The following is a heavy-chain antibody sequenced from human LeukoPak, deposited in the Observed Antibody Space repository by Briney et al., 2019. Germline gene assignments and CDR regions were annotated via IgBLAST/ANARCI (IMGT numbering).Heavy chain of an antibody. CDR2: INTDGCST. CDR3: AREGYCTGGNCYSPDYFDW. V-gene: IGHV3-74*01. D-gene: IGHD2-15*01. J-gene: IGHJ4*02. CDR1: IFSFSNYC. Sequence: GRSLGLSRAASIFSFSNYCMHWVRHAPGKGLVWVSRINTDGCSTSYADSVKGRFSISRDNAKNSLYLQMHSLRAEDTAVYYCAREGYCTGGNCYSPDYFDWWGQGTLVTVTS.